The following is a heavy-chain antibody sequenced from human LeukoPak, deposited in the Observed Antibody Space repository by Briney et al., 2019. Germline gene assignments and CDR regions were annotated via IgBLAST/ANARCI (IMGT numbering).Heavy chain of an antibody. CDR2: IIPIFGTA. V-gene: IGHV1-69*05. CDR1: GYTFTGHF. Sequence: SVTVSCTASGYTFTGHFMHWVRQAPGQGLEWMGGIIPIFGTANYAQKFQGRVTITTDESTSTAYMELSSLRSEDTAVYYCARDRGYCSSTSCYNADYWGQGTLVTVSS. J-gene: IGHJ4*02. CDR3: ARDRGYCSSTSCYNADY. D-gene: IGHD2-2*02.